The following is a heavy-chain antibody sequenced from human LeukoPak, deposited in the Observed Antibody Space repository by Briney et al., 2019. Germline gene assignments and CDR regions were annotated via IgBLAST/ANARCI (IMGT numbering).Heavy chain of an antibody. V-gene: IGHV4-59*08. D-gene: IGHD1-1*01. J-gene: IGHJ4*02. CDR3: VRHGTQKYVADY. Sequence: SEALSLTCTVSGGSISSYYWSWIRQPPGKGLEGIGYVSYSGSTNYNPSLKSRVTISVDTSKNQFSLKLSSVTAPDTAVYYCVRHGTQKYVADYWGQGTLVTVSS. CDR1: GGSISSYY. CDR2: VSYSGST.